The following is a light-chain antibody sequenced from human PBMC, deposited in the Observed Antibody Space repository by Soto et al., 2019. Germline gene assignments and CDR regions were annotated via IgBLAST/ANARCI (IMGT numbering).Light chain of an antibody. Sequence: QSVLTQPPSVSGAPGQRVTISCTGGSSNIGAGYHVHWYQHLPGTAPKLLIYGNTNRPSGVPDRFSGSKSGTSASLAITGLQAEDEADYYCQYYDSSLSAWVFGGGTKVTVL. J-gene: IGLJ2*01. V-gene: IGLV1-40*01. CDR2: GNT. CDR3: QYYDSSLSAWV. CDR1: SSNIGAGYH.